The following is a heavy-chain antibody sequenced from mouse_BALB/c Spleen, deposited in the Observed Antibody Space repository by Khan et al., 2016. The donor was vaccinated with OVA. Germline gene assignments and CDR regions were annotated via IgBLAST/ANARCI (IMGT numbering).Heavy chain of an antibody. D-gene: IGHD2-14*01. V-gene: IGHV1-4*01. CDR3: VRGGSYYRNDGWVAY. J-gene: IGHJ3*01. CDR2: INPNTGYT. Sequence: QVQLQQSGAELARPGASVKMSCKTSGYTFSSYTIHWIKLRPGQGLEWIGYINPNTGYTNNKQKFKDKATLTADKSSNTVYMQLSSLTSDDSSMYNCVRGGSYYRNDGWVAYWGQGTLVTVSA. CDR1: GYTFSSYT.